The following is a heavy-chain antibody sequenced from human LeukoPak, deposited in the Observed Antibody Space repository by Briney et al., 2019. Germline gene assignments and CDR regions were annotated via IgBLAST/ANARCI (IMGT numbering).Heavy chain of an antibody. J-gene: IGHJ5*02. CDR1: GYTFTSYY. CDR3: ARAFTMIVVVTAYNWFDP. Sequence: ASVKVSCKASGYTFTSYYMHWVRQAPGQGLEWMGIINPSGGSTSYAQKFQGRVTMTRDTSISTAYMELSRLRSDDTAVYYCARAFTMIVVVTAYNWFDPWGQGTLVTVSS. D-gene: IGHD3-22*01. CDR2: INPSGGST. V-gene: IGHV1-46*01.